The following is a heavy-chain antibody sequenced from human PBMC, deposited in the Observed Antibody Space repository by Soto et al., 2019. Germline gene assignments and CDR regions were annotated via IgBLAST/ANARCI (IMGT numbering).Heavy chain of an antibody. D-gene: IGHD4-17*01. CDR3: ARIGEGYGDYLFSDY. V-gene: IGHV4-34*01. CDR2: INHSGST. CDR1: GGSFSGYY. J-gene: IGHJ4*02. Sequence: SETLSLTCAVYGGSFSGYYWSWIRQPPGKGLEWIGEINHSGSTNYNPSLKSRVTISVDTSKNQFSLKLSSVTAADTAVYYCARIGEGYGDYLFSDYWGQGTLVTVSS.